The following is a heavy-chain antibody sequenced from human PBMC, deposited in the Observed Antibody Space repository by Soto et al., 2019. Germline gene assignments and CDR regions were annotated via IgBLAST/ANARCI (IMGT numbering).Heavy chain of an antibody. CDR2: INPSGGST. Sequence: GASVKVSCKASGYTFTSYCMHWVRQAPGQGLEWMGIINPSGGSTSYVQKFQGRVTMTRDTSTSTVYMELSSLRSEDTAVYYCARAPGVVAATPGWFDPWGQGTLVTVSS. CDR3: ARAPGVVAATPGWFDP. D-gene: IGHD2-15*01. V-gene: IGHV1-46*03. J-gene: IGHJ5*02. CDR1: GYTFTSYC.